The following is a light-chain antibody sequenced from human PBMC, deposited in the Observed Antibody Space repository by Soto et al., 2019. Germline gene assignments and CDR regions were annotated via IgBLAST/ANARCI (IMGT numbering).Light chain of an antibody. V-gene: IGLV1-40*01. CDR2: GNS. CDR1: SSNIGAGYD. Sequence: QSALTQPPSVSGAHLQRGSLSCTGSSSNIGAGYDVHWYQQLPGTAPKLLIYGNSNRPSGVPDRFSGSKSGTSASLAITGLQAEDEADYYCQSYDSSLSGGVFGTGTKVTVL. CDR3: QSYDSSLSGGV. J-gene: IGLJ1*01.